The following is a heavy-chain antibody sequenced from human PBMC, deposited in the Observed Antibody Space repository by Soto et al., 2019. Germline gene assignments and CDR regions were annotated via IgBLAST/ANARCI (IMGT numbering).Heavy chain of an antibody. J-gene: IGHJ6*02. Sequence: ASVKVSCKASGYTFTGYYMHWVRQAPGQGLEWMGWINPNSGGTNYAQKFQGWVTMTRDTSISTAYMELSRLRCDDSAVYYCARGRLGQWPTGGNYSCYGMDVWVQGTMVTVFS. D-gene: IGHD6-19*01. V-gene: IGHV1-2*04. CDR3: ARGRLGQWPTGGNYSCYGMDV. CDR2: INPNSGGT. CDR1: GYTFTGYY.